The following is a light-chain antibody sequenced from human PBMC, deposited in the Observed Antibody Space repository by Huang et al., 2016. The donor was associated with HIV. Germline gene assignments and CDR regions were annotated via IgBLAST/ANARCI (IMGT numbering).Light chain of an antibody. J-gene: IGKJ1*01. V-gene: IGKV3-11*01. Sequence: GERATLSCRASQNIGSSLAWYQQKTGQTPRLLIFDASNRATDIPARFSGSGSGTDFTLSISSLEPEYFAVYYCQQRIRWPPTFGQGTTVEV. CDR1: QNIGSS. CDR2: DAS. CDR3: QQRIRWPPT.